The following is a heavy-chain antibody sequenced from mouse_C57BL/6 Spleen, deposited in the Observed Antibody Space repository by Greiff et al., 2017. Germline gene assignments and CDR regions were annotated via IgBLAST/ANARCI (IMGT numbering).Heavy chain of an antibody. D-gene: IGHD2-4*01. V-gene: IGHV1-64*01. CDR1: GYTFTSYW. CDR3: GGAKGSIYYDYDEGAMDY. CDR2: IHPSSGST. J-gene: IGHJ4*01. Sequence: QVQLQQPGAELVKPGASVKLSCKASGYTFTSYWMHWVKQRPGQGLEWIGMIHPSSGSTNYNEKFKSKATLTVDKSSSTAYMQLSSLTSEDSAVYYCGGAKGSIYYDYDEGAMDYWGQGTSVTVSS.